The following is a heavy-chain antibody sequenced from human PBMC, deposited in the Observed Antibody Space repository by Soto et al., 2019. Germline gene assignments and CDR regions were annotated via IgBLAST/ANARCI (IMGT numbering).Heavy chain of an antibody. V-gene: IGHV4-31*03. J-gene: IGHJ5*02. CDR1: GGSISSGGYY. D-gene: IGHD6-13*01. Sequence: QVQLQESGPGLVKPSQTLSLTCTVSGGSISSGGYYWSWIRQHPGKGLEWIGYIYYSGSTYYNPSLKSRGTISVDTSKNQFSLKLSSVTAADTAVYYCARAKKGIAAAENWFDAWGQGTLVTVSS. CDR3: ARAKKGIAAAENWFDA. CDR2: IYYSGST.